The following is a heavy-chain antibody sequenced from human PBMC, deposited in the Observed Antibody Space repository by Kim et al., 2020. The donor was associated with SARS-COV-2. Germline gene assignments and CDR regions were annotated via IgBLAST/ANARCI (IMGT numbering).Heavy chain of an antibody. CDR3: ARLVDY. Sequence: PGGGSKSYAQKFQGRVTMTRDTSTSTGYMELSSLRSEDTAVYYCARLVDYWGQGTLVTVSS. V-gene: IGHV1-46*01. CDR2: PGGGSK. J-gene: IGHJ4*02. D-gene: IGHD6-13*01.